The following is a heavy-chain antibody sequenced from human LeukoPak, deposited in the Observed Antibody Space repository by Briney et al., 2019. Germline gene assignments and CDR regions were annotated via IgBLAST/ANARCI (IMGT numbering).Heavy chain of an antibody. Sequence: SETLSLTCTVSGGSISSHYWIWIRHPPGKGREWIGYIYYSGSTNYNPSLKSRVTISVDTSKDQFSLKLSSVTAADTAVYYCARVNIVATTHYYYYYMDVWGQGTTVTVSS. CDR2: IYYSGST. CDR3: ARVNIVATTHYYYYYMDV. CDR1: GGSISSHY. V-gene: IGHV4-59*11. J-gene: IGHJ6*03. D-gene: IGHD5-12*01.